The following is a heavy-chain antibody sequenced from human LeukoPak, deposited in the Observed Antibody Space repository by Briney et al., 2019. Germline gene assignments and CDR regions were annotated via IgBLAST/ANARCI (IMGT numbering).Heavy chain of an antibody. CDR3: AREGGADY. V-gene: IGHV4-39*07. CDR1: GGSISSGSYY. D-gene: IGHD3-16*01. CDR2: IYYSGST. J-gene: IGHJ4*02. Sequence: SETLSLTCTVSGGSISSGSYYWSWIRQPAGKGLEWIGSIYYSGSTYYNPSLKSRVTISVDTSKNQFSLKLSSVTAADTAVYYCAREGGADYWGQGTLVTVSS.